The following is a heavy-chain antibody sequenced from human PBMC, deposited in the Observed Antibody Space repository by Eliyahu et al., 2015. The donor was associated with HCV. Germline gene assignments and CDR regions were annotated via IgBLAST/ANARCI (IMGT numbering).Heavy chain of an antibody. V-gene: IGHV3-74*01. J-gene: IGHJ3*02. D-gene: IGHD1-26*01. CDR1: EFPFSSYW. CDR3: ARGIRGSRAFDI. Sequence: EEQLVESGGGLVQPGGSLRXSCXGSEFPFSSYWMHWVRQAPGKGLVWVSRIDSDGSSTIYADSVKGRFTISRDNANNTLYLQMTSLRAEDTAMYFCARGIRGSRAFDIWGRRKMVTVSS. CDR2: IDSDGSST.